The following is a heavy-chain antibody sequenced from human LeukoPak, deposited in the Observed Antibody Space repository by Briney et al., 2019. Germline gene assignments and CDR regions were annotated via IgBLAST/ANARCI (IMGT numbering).Heavy chain of an antibody. Sequence: LAGGSLRLSCAASGFTFSSSAMSWVRQVPGKGLEWVSGISASGGSTYYADSVRGRFTISRDNSKNTLYVQMNSLRDEDTAVYYCAKDQRRESPHYLDSWGQGTLVTVSS. CDR2: ISASGGST. V-gene: IGHV3-23*01. CDR1: GFTFSSSA. J-gene: IGHJ4*02. CDR3: AKDQRRESPHYLDS.